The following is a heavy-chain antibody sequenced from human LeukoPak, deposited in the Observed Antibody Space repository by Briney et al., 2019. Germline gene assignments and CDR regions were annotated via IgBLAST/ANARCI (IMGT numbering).Heavy chain of an antibody. V-gene: IGHV4-39*01. CDR1: GGSISSSSYY. D-gene: IGHD1-26*01. J-gene: IGHJ4*02. Sequence: SDTLSLTCTVSGGSISSSSYYWGWIRQPPGKGLEWIGSIYYSGSTYYNPSLKSRVTISVDTSKNQFSLKLSSVTAADTAVYYCARHRAWEYYFDYWGQGTLVTVSS. CDR3: ARHRAWEYYFDY. CDR2: IYYSGST.